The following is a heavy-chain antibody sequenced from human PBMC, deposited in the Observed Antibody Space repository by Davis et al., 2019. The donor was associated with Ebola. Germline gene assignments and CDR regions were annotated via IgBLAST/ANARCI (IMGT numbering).Heavy chain of an antibody. Sequence: GESLKISCAASGFTFSNYAMTWVRQAPGKGLEWVSAISGSGGSTYYADSVKGRFTISRDNSKNTLYLQMNSLRAEDTAVYYCAKDWVTTGDYWGQGTLVTVSS. D-gene: IGHD2-21*02. CDR1: GFTFSNYA. V-gene: IGHV3-23*01. CDR3: AKDWVTTGDY. CDR2: ISGSGGST. J-gene: IGHJ4*02.